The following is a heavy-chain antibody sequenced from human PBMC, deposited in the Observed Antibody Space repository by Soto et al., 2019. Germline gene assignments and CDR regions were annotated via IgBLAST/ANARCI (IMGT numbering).Heavy chain of an antibody. CDR1: GYTFSDHD. CDR3: ARVGGNWNDDYFDY. CDR2: MNPNSGDT. J-gene: IGHJ4*02. V-gene: IGHV1-8*01. Sequence: QVPLVQSGAEVKKPGASVKVSCKASGYTFSDHDINWVRQASGQGPEWLGWMNPNSGDTGYAQNFQGRVTMTRDTSNRTAYMELSSLRSEDTAVYYCARVGGNWNDDYFDYWGQGTLVTVSS. D-gene: IGHD1-1*01.